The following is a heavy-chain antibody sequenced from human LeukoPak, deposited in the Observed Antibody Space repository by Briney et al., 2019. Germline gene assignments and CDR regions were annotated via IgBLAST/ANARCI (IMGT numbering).Heavy chain of an antibody. Sequence: PGGSLRLSCAASGFPLSSYAMSWVRQAPGKGLEWVANIKQDGSEKYYVDSVKGRFTISRDNAKNSLYLQMNSLRAEDTAVYYCARDYDIFDYWGQGTLVTVSS. D-gene: IGHD3-9*01. J-gene: IGHJ4*02. CDR3: ARDYDIFDY. CDR1: GFPLSSYA. V-gene: IGHV3-7*01. CDR2: IKQDGSEK.